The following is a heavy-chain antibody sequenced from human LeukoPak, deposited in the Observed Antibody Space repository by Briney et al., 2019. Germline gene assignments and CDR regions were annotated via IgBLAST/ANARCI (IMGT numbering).Heavy chain of an antibody. CDR3: AKGHAKDRFGDLLIGSEGNSFDY. CDR1: GFTFNSYG. J-gene: IGHJ4*02. V-gene: IGHV3-30*02. Sequence: GGSLRLSCAASGFTFNSYGMHWVRQAPGKGLEWVAFILYDGSNKYYANSVKGRFTISRDNSKNTVYLQMNSLRAEDTAVYYCAKGHAKDRFGDLLIGSEGNSFDYWGQGTLVTVSS. CDR2: ILYDGSNK. D-gene: IGHD3-10*01.